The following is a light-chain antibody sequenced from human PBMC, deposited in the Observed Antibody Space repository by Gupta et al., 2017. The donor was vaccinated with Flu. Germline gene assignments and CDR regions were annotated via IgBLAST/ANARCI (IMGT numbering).Light chain of an antibody. CDR1: STNRGNKL. J-gene: IGLJ3*02. CDR2: DES. V-gene: IGLV1-51*01. Sequence: KTPIPHCGSSTNRGNKLVSWYQQLPRTAPNLLMYDESKRPSGIPDRFSASKSGTSATLAITGLQAGDEADDYCGSWDGSVRALVFGGGTKLTVL. CDR3: GSWDGSVRALV.